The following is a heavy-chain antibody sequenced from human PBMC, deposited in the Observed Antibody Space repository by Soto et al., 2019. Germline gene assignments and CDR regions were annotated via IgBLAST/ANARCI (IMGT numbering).Heavy chain of an antibody. CDR3: ARGGGVGVAGSAAFDM. J-gene: IGHJ3*02. Sequence: QLHLVQSGAVVKKPGASVTVSCSASGYPVTAYYMHWVRQAPGRGLEWMGGINPATGAAKYTQTFQGRVTMTRDPSTSTVFMDLSVLTSEDPAVFYWARGGGVGVAGSAAFDMWGQGTLVTVSS. CDR1: GYPVTAYY. D-gene: IGHD3-3*01. V-gene: IGHV1-2*02. CDR2: INPATGAA.